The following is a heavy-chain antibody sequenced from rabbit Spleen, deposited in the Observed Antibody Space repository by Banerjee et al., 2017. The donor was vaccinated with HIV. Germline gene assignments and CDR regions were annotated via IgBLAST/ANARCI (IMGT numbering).Heavy chain of an antibody. D-gene: IGHD1-1*01. J-gene: IGHJ4*01. CDR3: ARDLVGVIGWNFIL. Sequence: QGPPGGSGGGLGKPGGSLAPPCGASGFSFSDRDVMCWVRQAPGKGLEWIACINTATAKGVYASWAKGRFAISKTSSTTVTLQMTSLTAADTATYFCARDLVGVIGWNFILWGPGTLVTVS. V-gene: IGHV1S45*01. CDR1: GFSFSDRDV. CDR2: INTATAKG.